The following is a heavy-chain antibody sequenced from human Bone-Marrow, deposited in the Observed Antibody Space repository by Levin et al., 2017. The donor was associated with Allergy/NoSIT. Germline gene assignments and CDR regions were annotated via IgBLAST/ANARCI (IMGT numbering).Heavy chain of an antibody. V-gene: IGHV3-11*06. J-gene: IGHJ4*02. D-gene: IGHD5-12*01. CDR1: GFSFSDHY. CDR3: ARGYEQIAYTSKDYFDI. CDR2: ISSSSTYT. Sequence: PGGSLRLSCETSGFSFSDHYMAWIRQPPGKGLECISYISSSSTYTYYADSVKGRFTSSRDNAKNSLYLEMNSLRVEDTAVFYCARGYEQIAYTSKDYFDIWGRGTLVTVSS.